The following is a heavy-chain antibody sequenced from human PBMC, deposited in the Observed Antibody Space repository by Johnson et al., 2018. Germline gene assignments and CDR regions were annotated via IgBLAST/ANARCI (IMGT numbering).Heavy chain of an antibody. CDR3: ARAPSIVATSDAFDI. Sequence: VQLVESGGGLVQXGGSLRLXCAASGFTFSSYAMSWVRQAPGKGLEWVSAISGSGGSTYYADSVKGRFTISRDNSKNKLYLQMTSLRVEDPAVYYCARAPSIVATSDAFDIWGRGTMVTVSS. D-gene: IGHD5-12*01. CDR2: ISGSGGST. J-gene: IGHJ3*02. V-gene: IGHV3-23*04. CDR1: GFTFSSYA.